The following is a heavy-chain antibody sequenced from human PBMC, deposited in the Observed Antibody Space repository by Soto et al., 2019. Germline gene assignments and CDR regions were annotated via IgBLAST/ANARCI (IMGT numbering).Heavy chain of an antibody. CDR1: GGSISSGDYY. Sequence: QVQLQESGPGLVKPSQTLSLTCTVSGGSISSGDYYWSWIRQPPGKGLEWIGYIYYSGSTYYNPSLERVVTISVDTSKNQFSLKLSSVTAAATAVYYCAREPYDSSGPNAFDIWGQGTMVTVSS. CDR3: AREPYDSSGPNAFDI. J-gene: IGHJ3*02. V-gene: IGHV4-30-4*01. D-gene: IGHD3-22*01. CDR2: IYYSGST.